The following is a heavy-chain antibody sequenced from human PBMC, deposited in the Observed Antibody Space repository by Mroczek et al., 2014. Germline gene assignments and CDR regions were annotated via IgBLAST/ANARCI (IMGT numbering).Heavy chain of an antibody. D-gene: IGHD6-19*01. V-gene: IGHV3-11*01. Sequence: QVQLVESGGGLVKPGESLRLSCAASGFSFSDYYMGWIRQAPGKGLEWVSYISGGGATTYYADSVEGRFTISRDNAKNSLYLQMNSLRAEDTAVYYCGRPSGLAGHDYWGQGTLVTVSS. CDR1: GFSFSDYY. J-gene: IGHJ4*02. CDR2: ISGGGATT. CDR3: GRPSGLAGHDY.